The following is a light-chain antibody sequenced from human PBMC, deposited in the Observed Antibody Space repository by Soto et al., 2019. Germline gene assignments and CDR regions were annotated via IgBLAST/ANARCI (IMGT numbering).Light chain of an antibody. V-gene: IGKV1-5*01. CDR3: QQYNSYLLT. CDR1: QSISRS. J-gene: IGKJ3*01. Sequence: DIQMTQSPSTLSASVGDRVTITCRASQSISRSLAWYQQKPGKAPNLLIYDASSLESGVPSRFSGSGFGTEFTVTISSLQPDDFATYYCQQYNSYLLTFGPGTTVDIK. CDR2: DAS.